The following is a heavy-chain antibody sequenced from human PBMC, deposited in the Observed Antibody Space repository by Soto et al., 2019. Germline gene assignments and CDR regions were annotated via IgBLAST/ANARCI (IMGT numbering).Heavy chain of an antibody. CDR3: AKPLAVVVAAAFDY. CDR2: ISGSGGST. CDR1: GFTFSSYA. J-gene: IGHJ4*02. V-gene: IGHV3-23*01. D-gene: IGHD2-15*01. Sequence: EVQLLESGGGLVQPGGSLRLSCAASGFTFSSYAMSWVRQAPGKGLEWVSAISGSGGSTYSADSVKGRFTISRDNTKNTLYLQMNSLRAEDTAVYYCAKPLAVVVAAAFDYWGQGTLVTVSS.